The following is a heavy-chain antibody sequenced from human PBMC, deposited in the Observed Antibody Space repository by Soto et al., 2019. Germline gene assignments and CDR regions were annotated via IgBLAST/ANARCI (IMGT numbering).Heavy chain of an antibody. CDR2: IFSNDEK. CDR3: ARMLRSSGWYVDY. J-gene: IGHJ4*02. D-gene: IGHD6-19*01. Sequence: QVTWKESGPVLVKPTETLTLTCTVSGFSLSNARMGVSWIRQPLGKALEWLAHIFSNDEKSYSTSLKSRLTISKDTSKSQVVLTMTNMDPVDTATYYCARMLRSSGWYVDYWGQGTLVTVSS. CDR1: GFSLSNARMG. V-gene: IGHV2-26*01.